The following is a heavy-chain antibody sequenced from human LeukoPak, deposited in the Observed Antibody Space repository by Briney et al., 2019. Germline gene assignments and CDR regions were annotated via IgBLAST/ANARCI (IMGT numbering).Heavy chain of an antibody. CDR3: ARQIGSYYLNYFDY. J-gene: IGHJ4*02. CDR1: GFTFSSYS. D-gene: IGHD1-26*01. CDR2: ISSSSSYI. Sequence: PGGSLRLSCAASGFTFSSYSMNWVRQAPGKGLEWVSSISSSSSYIYYADSVKGRFTISRDNAENSLYLQMNSLRAEDTAVYYCARQIGSYYLNYFDYWGQGTLVTVSS. V-gene: IGHV3-21*01.